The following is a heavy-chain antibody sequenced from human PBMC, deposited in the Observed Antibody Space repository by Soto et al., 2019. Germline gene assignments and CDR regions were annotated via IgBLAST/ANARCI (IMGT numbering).Heavy chain of an antibody. CDR2: IGGSGGDK. D-gene: IGHD3-3*01. J-gene: IGHJ4*02. CDR1: GFTFSRQA. Sequence: GGSLRLSCAASGFTFSRQAMHWVRQAPGKGLEWVSGIGGSGGDKFYADSVKGRFTVSRDNAENTLSLELNSLRVEDTAIYYCARRSWRGRADYWGQGILVTVS. V-gene: IGHV3-23*01. CDR3: ARRSWRGRADY.